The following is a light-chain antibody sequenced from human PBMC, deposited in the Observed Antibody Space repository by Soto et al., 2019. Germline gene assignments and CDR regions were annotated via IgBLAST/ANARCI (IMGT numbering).Light chain of an antibody. J-gene: IGLJ2*01. CDR2: EVS. V-gene: IGLV2-8*01. Sequence: QSALTQPPSASGSPGQSVTISCSGTASDVGGYNYVAWYQQHAGKAPKLIIYEVSKWPSGVPARFSGSKSGHTASLTVSGLQAEDEADYYRSSHAGITLGVVFGGGTKLTVL. CDR3: SSHAGITLGVV. CDR1: ASDVGGYNY.